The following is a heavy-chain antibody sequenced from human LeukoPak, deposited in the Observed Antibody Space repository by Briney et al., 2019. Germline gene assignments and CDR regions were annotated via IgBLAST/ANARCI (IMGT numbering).Heavy chain of an antibody. V-gene: IGHV3-23*01. CDR2: ISGSGGST. J-gene: IGHJ6*03. CDR1: GFTFSSYA. Sequence: GGSLRLSCAASGFTFSSYAMSWVRQAPGKGLEWVSAISGSGGSTYYADSVKGRFTISRDNSKNTLYLQMNSLRAEDTAVYYCXXXPTGXWSGYYPDDNLGVXXYYMDVWGKGTTVTVSS. CDR3: XXXPTGXWSGYYPDDNLGVXXYYMDV. D-gene: IGHD3-3*01.